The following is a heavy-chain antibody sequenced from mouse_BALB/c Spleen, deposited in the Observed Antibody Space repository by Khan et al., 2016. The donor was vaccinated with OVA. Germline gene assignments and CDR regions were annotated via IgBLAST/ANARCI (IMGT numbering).Heavy chain of an antibody. CDR2: INPHIGET. V-gene: IGHV1-20*02. J-gene: IGHJ2*01. Sequence: VRLQQSGPELVKPGASVKISCKASGYSFTGYFMNWVMQSHGKSLEWIGRINPHIGETFYNQKFKGKATLTVDESSSTAHMELRSLASEDSAAYYCARIYRSDFDYWGQGTTLTVSS. CDR3: ARIYRSDFDY. D-gene: IGHD1-1*01. CDR1: GYSFTGYF.